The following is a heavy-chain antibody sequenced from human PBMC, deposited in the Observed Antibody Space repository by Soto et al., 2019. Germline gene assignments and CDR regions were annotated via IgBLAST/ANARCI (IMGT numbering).Heavy chain of an antibody. CDR1: GFTFSSYA. D-gene: IGHD1-26*01. J-gene: IGHJ6*02. CDR2: ISYDGSNK. Sequence: GGSLRLSCAASGFTFSSYAMHWVRQAPGKGLEWVAVISYDGSNKYYADSVKGRFTISRDNSKNTLYLQMNSLRAEDKAVYYCARVGGWEYYYYGMDVWGQGTTVTVSS. CDR3: ARVGGWEYYYYGMDV. V-gene: IGHV3-30-3*01.